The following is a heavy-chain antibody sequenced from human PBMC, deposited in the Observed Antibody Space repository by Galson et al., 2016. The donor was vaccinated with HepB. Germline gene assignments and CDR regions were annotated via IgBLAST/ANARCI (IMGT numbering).Heavy chain of an antibody. D-gene: IGHD3-22*01. V-gene: IGHV4-39*01. CDR1: GGSISSTTYY. Sequence: SETLSLTCSVSGGSISSTTYYWGWIRQPPGRGLEWIGSIFHSGHTYYNSSLKSRVTITVDTSKNQFSLKLNSVTAADTAVYPCAGPRTSGYYYSAFDVWGQGAMVTVSS. CDR2: IFHSGHT. CDR3: AGPRTSGYYYSAFDV. J-gene: IGHJ3*01.